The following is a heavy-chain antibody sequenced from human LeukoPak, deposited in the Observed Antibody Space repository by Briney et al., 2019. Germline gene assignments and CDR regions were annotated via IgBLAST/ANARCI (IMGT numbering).Heavy chain of an antibody. CDR2: IIPIFGTA. CDR3: ARDRDKDMMTSSYYYYYMDV. Sequence: ASVKVSCKASGGTFSSYAISWLRQAPGQGLEWIGGIIPIFGTANYAEIFQGRVTITADESTSTAYMELSSLRSEDTAVYYCARDRDKDMMTSSYYYYYMDVWGEGTTVTVSS. CDR1: GGTFSSYA. D-gene: IGHD3-16*01. J-gene: IGHJ6*03. V-gene: IGHV1-69*13.